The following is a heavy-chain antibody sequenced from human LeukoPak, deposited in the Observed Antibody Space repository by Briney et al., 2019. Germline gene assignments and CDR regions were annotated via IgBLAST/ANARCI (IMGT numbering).Heavy chain of an antibody. CDR1: GGSISSRSYF. V-gene: IGHV4-39*01. D-gene: IGHD3-10*01. Sequence: SETLSLTCTVSGGSISSRSYFWGWVRPPPGKGLEWGGSIYYSGSTYYNPSLKSRVTIYVGTCKNYFSLWLNSVTAADTAVYYCVMWFGDLYYFDYWGKGTLATVPS. CDR2: IYYSGST. J-gene: IGHJ4*02. CDR3: VMWFGDLYYFDY.